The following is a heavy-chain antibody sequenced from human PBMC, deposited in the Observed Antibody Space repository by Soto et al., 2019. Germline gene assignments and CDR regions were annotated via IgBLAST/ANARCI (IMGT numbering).Heavy chain of an antibody. CDR3: ARHRLDDYGDYGYYYGMDV. CDR1: GYSFTSYW. Sequence: GESLKISCKGSGYSFTSYWIGWVRQMPGKGLEWMGIIYPGDSDTRYSPSFQGQVTISADKSISTAYLQWSSLKASDTAMYYRARHRLDDYGDYGYYYGMDVWGQGTTVTVSS. J-gene: IGHJ6*02. CDR2: IYPGDSDT. V-gene: IGHV5-51*01. D-gene: IGHD4-17*01.